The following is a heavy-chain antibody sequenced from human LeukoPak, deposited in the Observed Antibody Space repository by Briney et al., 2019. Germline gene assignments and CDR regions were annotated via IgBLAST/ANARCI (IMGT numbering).Heavy chain of an antibody. Sequence: GGSLRLSCAASGFTFSSYDMHWVRQAPGRGLEWVSAIGIAGDTYYPDSVKGRFTISRENAKNPMYLQMNSLKDGDTAVYYCIRGGIQVSGIDAFDIWGQGTMVTVSS. V-gene: IGHV3-13*01. J-gene: IGHJ3*02. D-gene: IGHD5/OR15-5a*01. CDR2: IGIAGDT. CDR1: GFTFSSYD. CDR3: IRGGIQVSGIDAFDI.